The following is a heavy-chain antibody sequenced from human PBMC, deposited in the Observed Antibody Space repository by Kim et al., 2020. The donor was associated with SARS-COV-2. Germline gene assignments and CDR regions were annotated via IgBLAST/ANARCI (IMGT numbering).Heavy chain of an antibody. D-gene: IGHD6-19*01. CDR3: ARRQFTSGWYYFDY. V-gene: IGHV3-74*01. Sequence: CAASGEGRFTISSDTAKNTLYLQMNSLRAEDTAVYYCARRQFTSGWYYFDYWGQGTLVTVSS. J-gene: IGHJ4*02.